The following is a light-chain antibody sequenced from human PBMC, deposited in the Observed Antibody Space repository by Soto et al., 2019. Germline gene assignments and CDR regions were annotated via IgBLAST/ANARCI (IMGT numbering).Light chain of an antibody. V-gene: IGKV3-20*01. CDR1: QSVSSSY. CDR3: QQYCSSIT. Sequence: EIVLTQSPGTLSLSPGERATLSWRASQSVSSSYLAWYQQKPGQAPRLLIYGASSRATGIPDRFSGSGSGTDFTLTISSLQAEDVAVYYCQQYCSSITFGQGTRLEIK. CDR2: GAS. J-gene: IGKJ5*01.